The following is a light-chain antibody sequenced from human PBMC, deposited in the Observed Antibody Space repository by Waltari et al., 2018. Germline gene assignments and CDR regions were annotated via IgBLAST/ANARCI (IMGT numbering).Light chain of an antibody. CDR1: PSIGSS. J-gene: IGKJ1*01. CDR3: QQYNNWPPGT. V-gene: IGKV3-15*01. CDR2: PAS. Sequence: ETVVTQSPATLSMSPGERATLSCRTCPSIGSSLPWYQQRPGQAPRPLIYPASNRATAIPDRFIGSGSETEFTLTSGSLQSEDVAVYYCQQYNNWPPGTFGQGTRLEI.